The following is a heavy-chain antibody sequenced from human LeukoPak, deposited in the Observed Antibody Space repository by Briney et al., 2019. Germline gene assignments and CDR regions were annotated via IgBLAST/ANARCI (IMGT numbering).Heavy chain of an antibody. CDR3: ASRNDILTGYVFDF. Sequence: SETLSLTCTVSGGSVSSSIYYWGWIRQPPGKGLEWIGSIYYSGSTSYNPSLKSRVTISVDTSKNQFSLKLTSVTAADTAVYYCASRNDILTGYVFDFWGQGTLVTVSS. CDR2: IYYSGST. V-gene: IGHV4-39*01. J-gene: IGHJ4*02. CDR1: GGSVSSSIYY. D-gene: IGHD3-9*01.